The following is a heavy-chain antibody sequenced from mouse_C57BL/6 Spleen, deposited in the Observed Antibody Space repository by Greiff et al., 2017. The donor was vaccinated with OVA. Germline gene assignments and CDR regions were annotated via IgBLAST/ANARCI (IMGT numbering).Heavy chain of an antibody. CDR1: GYTFTSYW. D-gene: IGHD2-4*01. CDR3: ARQRAYDYDVRVWFAY. V-gene: IGHV1-69*01. J-gene: IGHJ3*01. Sequence: QVQLKQPGAELVMPGASVKLSCKASGYTFTSYWMHWVKQRPGQGLEWIGEIDPSDSYTNYNQKFKGKSTLTLDKSSSTSYMLLSSLTSWDSAVVYCARQRAYDYDVRVWFAYWGQGTLVTVSA. CDR2: IDPSDSYT.